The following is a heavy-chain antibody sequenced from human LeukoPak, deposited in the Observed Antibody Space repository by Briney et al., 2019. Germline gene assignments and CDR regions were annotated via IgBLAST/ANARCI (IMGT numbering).Heavy chain of an antibody. J-gene: IGHJ4*02. CDR1: GFTFSSYS. Sequence: GGSLRLSCAASGFTFSSYSMNWVRQAPGKGLEWVSSISSSSSHIYYADSVKGRFTISRDNAKNSLYLQMKSLRAEDTAVYYCARNLPAADYWGQGTLVTVSS. CDR3: ARNLPAADY. V-gene: IGHV3-21*01. D-gene: IGHD2-2*01. CDR2: ISSSSSHI.